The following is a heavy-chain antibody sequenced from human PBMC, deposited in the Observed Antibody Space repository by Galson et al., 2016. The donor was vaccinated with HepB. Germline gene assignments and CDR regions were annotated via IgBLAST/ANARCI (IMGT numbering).Heavy chain of an antibody. CDR3: ARDLPDDSVEYVDVFDL. V-gene: IGHV3-21*04. J-gene: IGHJ3*01. D-gene: IGHD4-17*01. CDR2: ISSSGSYT. CDR1: GFTFSHHN. Sequence: SLRLSCAASGFTFSHHNMNWVRQAPGKGLEWVSSISSSGSYTSHADSVRGRFSISRDNAKKSLYLQMTNLRAEDTAVYFCARDLPDDSVEYVDVFDLWGQGTMVTVSS.